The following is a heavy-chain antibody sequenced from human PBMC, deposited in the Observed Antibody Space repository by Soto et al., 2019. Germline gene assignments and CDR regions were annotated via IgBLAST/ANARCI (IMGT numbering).Heavy chain of an antibody. CDR1: GGTFSSYA. V-gene: IGHV1-69*06. J-gene: IGHJ6*02. Sequence: QVQLVQSGAEVKKPGSSVKVSCKASGGTFSSYAISWVRQAPGQGLEWMGGIIPIFGTANYAQKFQGRVTITADKSTSRAYMELSSLRSEDTAVYYCASDYDFWSGSPDYYYGMDVWGQGTTVTVSS. CDR3: ASDYDFWSGSPDYYYGMDV. D-gene: IGHD3-3*01. CDR2: IIPIFGTA.